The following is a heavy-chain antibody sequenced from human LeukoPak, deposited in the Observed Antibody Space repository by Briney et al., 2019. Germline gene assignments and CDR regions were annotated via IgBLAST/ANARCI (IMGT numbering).Heavy chain of an antibody. D-gene: IGHD1-26*01. CDR1: GFIFSNYV. J-gene: IGHJ1*01. Sequence: PGGSLRLSCAASGFIFSNYVMNWVRQAPGKGLEWVSGISGSGDSTYYADSVKGRFTISRDNSKNTLYLQVNSLRAEDTAVYYCAKRVGTATAEYLHHWGQGTLVTVSS. CDR3: AKRVGTATAEYLHH. CDR2: ISGSGDST. V-gene: IGHV3-23*01.